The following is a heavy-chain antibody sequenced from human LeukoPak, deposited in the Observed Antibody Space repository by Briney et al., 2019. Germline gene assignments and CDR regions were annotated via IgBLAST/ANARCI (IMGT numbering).Heavy chain of an antibody. CDR1: GFNFSSYW. Sequence: GGSLRLSCAASGFNFSSYWMSWARQAPGKGLEWVSGISGSGGTTYYADSVKGRFTISRDNSKNSLSLQVSSLRAEDTAVYYCAKTNGYYSDWGQGTLVTVSS. CDR3: AKTNGYYSD. D-gene: IGHD3-22*01. V-gene: IGHV3-23*01. CDR2: ISGSGGTT. J-gene: IGHJ4*02.